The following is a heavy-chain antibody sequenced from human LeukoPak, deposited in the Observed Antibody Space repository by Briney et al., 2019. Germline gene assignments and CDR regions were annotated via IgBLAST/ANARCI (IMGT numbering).Heavy chain of an antibody. J-gene: IGHJ4*02. CDR2: IWYDGSNK. V-gene: IGHV3-33*01. CDR3: ARDAGRYFDWLGY. Sequence: PGGSLRLSCAASGFTFSSYGMHWVRQAPGKGLEWVASIWYDGSNKYYADSVKGRFTISRDNSKNTLYLQMNSLRAEDTAVYYCARDAGRYFDWLGYWGQGTLVTVSS. D-gene: IGHD3-9*01. CDR1: GFTFSSYG.